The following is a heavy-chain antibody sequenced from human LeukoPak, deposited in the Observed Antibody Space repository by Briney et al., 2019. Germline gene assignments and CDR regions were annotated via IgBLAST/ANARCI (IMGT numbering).Heavy chain of an antibody. CDR2: IGGDSTST. V-gene: IGHV3-43*02. CDR1: GFGFEGYV. D-gene: IGHD3-10*01. J-gene: IGHJ3*02. CDR3: VKDLIVGDYYSSANYYLPDVFDI. Sequence: QTAGSLRLSCAVSGFGFEGYVMHWVRQVPGKGLEWVGLIGGDSTSTYYADSLKGRFTISRDNSYNSLYLQMDRLRIEDTALYYCVKDLIVGDYYSSANYYLPDVFDIWGQGTMVTVSS.